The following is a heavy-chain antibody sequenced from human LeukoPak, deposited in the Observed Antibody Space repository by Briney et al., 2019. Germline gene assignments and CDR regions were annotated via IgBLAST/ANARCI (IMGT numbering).Heavy chain of an antibody. CDR1: GGPFSGDS. V-gene: IGHV4-34*01. Sequence: SETLSLTCAVSGGPFSGDSGSGIRRSSGKGLGWIGEIHHSGTTHYTPSLNSRVTISEDTSKNQFYLNLSSVTAADTAVYYCARRYYYNLGSFPFDFWGQGTLVTVSS. D-gene: IGHD3-10*01. J-gene: IGHJ4*02. CDR3: ARRYYYNLGSFPFDF. CDR2: IHHSGTT.